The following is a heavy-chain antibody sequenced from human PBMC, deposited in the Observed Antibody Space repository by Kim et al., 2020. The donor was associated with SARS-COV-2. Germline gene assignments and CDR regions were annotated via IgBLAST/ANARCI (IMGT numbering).Heavy chain of an antibody. CDR3: AGGRGKRWLQLRGPVDFDY. D-gene: IGHD5-12*01. CDR2: ISSSSSTI. J-gene: IGHJ4*02. CDR1: GFTFSSYS. Sequence: GGSLRLSCAASGFTFSSYSMNWVRQAPGKGLEWVSYISSSSSTIYYADSVKGRFTISRDNAKNSLYLQMNSLRAEDTAVYYCAGGRGKRWLQLRGPVDFDYWGQGTLVTVSS. V-gene: IGHV3-48*01.